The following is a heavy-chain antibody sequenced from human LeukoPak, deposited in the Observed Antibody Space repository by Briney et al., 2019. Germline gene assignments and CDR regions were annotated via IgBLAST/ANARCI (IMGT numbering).Heavy chain of an antibody. V-gene: IGHV3-9*01. D-gene: IGHD6-19*01. CDR2: MTWSNGET. Sequence: GGSLRLSCAGYRVTLDFYAVHWVRQAPGKGLEWVSGMTWSNGETAYADSVKGRFTISRDNAKMYLQMNSLRTEDTAVYYCAKSLRNGSGWASDYWGQGTLVTVSS. CDR1: RVTLDFYA. J-gene: IGHJ4*02. CDR3: AKSLRNGSGWASDY.